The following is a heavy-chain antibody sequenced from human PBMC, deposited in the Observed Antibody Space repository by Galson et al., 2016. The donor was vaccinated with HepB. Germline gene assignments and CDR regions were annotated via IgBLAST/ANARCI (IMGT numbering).Heavy chain of an antibody. CDR2: IWYDGSNK. V-gene: IGHV3-33*08. D-gene: IGHD1-7*01. J-gene: IGHJ6*03. CDR3: ARDWLELRHYYYMDV. Sequence: SLRLSCAASGFTFSRYGMHWVRQAPGKGLEWEAVIWYDGSNKYYADSVKGRFTISRDNSKNTLYLQMNSLRAEDTAVYYCARDWLELRHYYYMDVWGKGTTVTVSS. CDR1: GFTFSRYG.